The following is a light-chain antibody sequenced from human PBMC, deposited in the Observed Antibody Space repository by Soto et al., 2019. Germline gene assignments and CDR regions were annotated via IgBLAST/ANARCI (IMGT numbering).Light chain of an antibody. CDR2: DAS. CDR1: QSISSW. Sequence: DIQMTQSPSTLSASVGDRVTITCRASQSISSWLAWYQRKPGKAPKLLIYDASSLESGVPSRFSGSGSGTEFTLTISSLQPDDFATYYCQQYNSYMWTFGQGTKV. V-gene: IGKV1-5*01. CDR3: QQYNSYMWT. J-gene: IGKJ1*01.